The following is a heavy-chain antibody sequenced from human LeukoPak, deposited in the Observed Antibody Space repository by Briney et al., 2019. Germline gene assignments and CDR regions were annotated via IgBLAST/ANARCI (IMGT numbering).Heavy chain of an antibody. CDR2: IYHSGST. V-gene: IGHV4-38-2*02. D-gene: IGHD3-22*01. Sequence: SETLSLTCTVSGYSISSGYYWGWIRQPPGKGLEWIGSIYHSGSTYYNPSLKSRVTISVDTSKNQFSLKLSSVTAADTAVYYCARIRPGYDSSGYYRRSSAFDIWGQGTMVTVSS. CDR3: ARIRPGYDSSGYYRRSSAFDI. CDR1: GYSISSGYY. J-gene: IGHJ3*02.